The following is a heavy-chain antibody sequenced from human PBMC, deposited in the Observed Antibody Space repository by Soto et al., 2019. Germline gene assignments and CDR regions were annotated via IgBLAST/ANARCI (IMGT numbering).Heavy chain of an antibody. CDR2: IKAAGGDT. V-gene: IGHV3-23*01. J-gene: IGHJ4*02. D-gene: IGHD5-12*01. CDR1: GFMFSNYP. CDR3: KRDVVASSPPGADY. Sequence: EVQLLASGGDLVRPGGSLRLSCAGSGFMFSNYPMSWVRQAPGKGPEWVAAIKAAGGDTYYADSVKGRFTISRDNFNDMLYLQMNSLTVEDTAMYYCKRDVVASSPPGADYWGQGTLVTVSP.